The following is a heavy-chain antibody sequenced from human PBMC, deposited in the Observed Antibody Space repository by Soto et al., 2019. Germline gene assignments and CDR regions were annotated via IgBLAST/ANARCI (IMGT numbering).Heavy chain of an antibody. CDR1: GFTFDDYA. D-gene: IGHD6-13*01. J-gene: IGHJ1*01. CDR3: VKDESINWYSGHFRH. CDR2: INWNSGSI. Sequence: EVQLVESGGGLVQPGRSLRLSCAASGFTFDDYAMHWVRQVPGKGLEWVSGINWNSGSIGYGDSVKGRFAISRDNAKTSLQLQMNSLSAEDTAFYYCVKDESINWYSGHFRHWGQGTLVTVSS. V-gene: IGHV3-9*01.